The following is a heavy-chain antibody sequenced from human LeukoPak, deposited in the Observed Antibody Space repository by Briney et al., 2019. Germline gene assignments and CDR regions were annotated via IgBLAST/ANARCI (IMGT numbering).Heavy chain of an antibody. V-gene: IGHV3-43*02. D-gene: IGHD5-18*01. CDR1: GFTFDDYA. J-gene: IGHJ6*03. CDR2: ISGDSGST. Sequence: PGGSLRLSCAASGFTFDDYAMHWVRHAPGKGLEWVSLISGDSGSTYYADSVKGRFTISRDNSKNSLYLQMNSLRTEDTALYYCAKDLYSYGRYYYYYYYMDVWGKGTTVTVSS. CDR3: AKDLYSYGRYYYYYYYMDV.